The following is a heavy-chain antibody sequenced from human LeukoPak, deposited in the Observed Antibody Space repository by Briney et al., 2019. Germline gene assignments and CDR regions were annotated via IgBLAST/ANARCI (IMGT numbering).Heavy chain of an antibody. CDR2: INYSGST. CDR3: ARGQQLVRGDYYFDY. Sequence: SETLSLTCTVSGGSISSSSYYWGWIRQPPGKGLEWIGSINYSGSTNYNPSLKSRVTISVDTSKNQFSLKLSSVTAADTAVYYCARGQQLVRGDYYFDYWGQGTLVTVSS. CDR1: GGSISSSSYY. J-gene: IGHJ4*02. V-gene: IGHV4-39*07. D-gene: IGHD6-13*01.